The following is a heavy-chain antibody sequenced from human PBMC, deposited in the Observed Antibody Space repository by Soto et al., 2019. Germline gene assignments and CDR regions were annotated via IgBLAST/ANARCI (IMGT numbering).Heavy chain of an antibody. D-gene: IGHD3-22*01. V-gene: IGHV3-73*01. J-gene: IGHJ5*02. CDR1: GFTFRVSA. CDR3: TRQIQKVNTSVAWFDP. CDR2: IRSKANSYAT. Sequence: GGLRRSGPAYGFTFRVSAMHWVRQAAGKGLEWVGRIRSKANSYATAYAASVKGRFTISRGDSKNTAYLKMNSLKTEDTAVYYCTRQIQKVNTSVAWFDPWGQGTLVTVS.